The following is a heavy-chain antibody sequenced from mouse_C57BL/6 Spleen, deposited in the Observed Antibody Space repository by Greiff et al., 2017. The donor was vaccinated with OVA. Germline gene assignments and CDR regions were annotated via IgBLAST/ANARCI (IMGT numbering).Heavy chain of an antibody. V-gene: IGHV5-16*01. D-gene: IGHD2-3*01. CDR3: ARVGDGYLAY. Sequence: EVQVVESEGGLVQPGSSMKLSCTASGFTFSDYYMAWVRQVPEKGLEWVANINYDGSSTYYLDSLKSRFIISRDNAKNILYLQMSSLKSEDTATYYCARVGDGYLAYWGQGTLVTVSA. CDR1: GFTFSDYY. J-gene: IGHJ3*01. CDR2: INYDGSST.